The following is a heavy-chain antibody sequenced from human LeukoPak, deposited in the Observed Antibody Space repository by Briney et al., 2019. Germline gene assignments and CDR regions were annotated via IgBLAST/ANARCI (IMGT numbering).Heavy chain of an antibody. D-gene: IGHD4-23*01. Sequence: SETLSLTCTVSGGSISSYYWSWIRQPPGKGLEWIGYIYYSGSTNYNPSLKSRVTISVDTSKNQFSLKLSSVTAADTAVYYCARQGGLRWALENGMDVWGQGTTVTVSS. CDR1: GGSISSYY. V-gene: IGHV4-59*08. CDR3: ARQGGLRWALENGMDV. CDR2: IYYSGST. J-gene: IGHJ6*02.